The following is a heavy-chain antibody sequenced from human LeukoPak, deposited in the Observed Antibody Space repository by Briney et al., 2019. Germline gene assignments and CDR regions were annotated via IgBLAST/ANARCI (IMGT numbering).Heavy chain of an antibody. V-gene: IGHV3-7*05. Sequence: GGSLRLSCEASGFAFSTFFMAWARQSSGKGLEWVADIKPDGSETYYKGSVEGRFTISRDNADNSLYLQMNSLRAEDTAVYYCARDPGGSGWGAFDIWGQGTMVTVSS. CDR3: ARDPGGSGWGAFDI. J-gene: IGHJ3*02. CDR1: GFAFSTFF. D-gene: IGHD3-10*01. CDR2: IKPDGSET.